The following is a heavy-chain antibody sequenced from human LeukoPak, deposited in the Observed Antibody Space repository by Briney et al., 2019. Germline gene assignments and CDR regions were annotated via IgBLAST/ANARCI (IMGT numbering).Heavy chain of an antibody. V-gene: IGHV4-31*03. CDR1: GGSIRSDGYY. Sequence: SQTLSLTCTVSGGSIRSDGYYWSWIRQPPGKGLEWIGYIYYTGSAYYNPSLRSRVTISVDTSKNQFSLRLSSVTAADTAVYSCARVPGPYQAMNFAYWGQGTQVPVSS. CDR3: ARVPGPYQAMNFAY. J-gene: IGHJ4*02. CDR2: IYYTGSA. D-gene: IGHD5-18*01.